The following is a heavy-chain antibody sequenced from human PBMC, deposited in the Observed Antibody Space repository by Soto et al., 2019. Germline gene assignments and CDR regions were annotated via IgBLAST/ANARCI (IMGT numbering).Heavy chain of an antibody. J-gene: IGHJ5*02. CDR2: MRANSGDT. V-gene: IGHV1-8*01. CDR3: ARYIYGQGFQA. D-gene: IGHD3-3*02. Sequence: QVQLVQPGAEVRKPGASVKVSCKASGDIFTNFDFNWVRQATGQGLEWIGWMRANSGDTGHDQKFQGRVRMTRDTSMSTAYVELSSLRAEDTAVYYCARYIYGQGFQAWGQGTLVFVSS. CDR1: GDIFTNFD.